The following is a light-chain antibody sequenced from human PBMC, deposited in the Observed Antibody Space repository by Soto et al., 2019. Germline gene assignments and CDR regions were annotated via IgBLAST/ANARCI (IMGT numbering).Light chain of an antibody. V-gene: IGKV3-11*01. Sequence: EIVLTHAPAALSLSPGEMGTLSCRSSESVTDYLAWYQQKPGQAPRLLVYDVSNRAAGIPTRFSGGGSGTDLTLTISNVEPEDFAVYYCQQRSDWPWKFGQGTKVDIK. CDR1: ESVTDY. CDR2: DVS. J-gene: IGKJ1*01. CDR3: QQRSDWPWK.